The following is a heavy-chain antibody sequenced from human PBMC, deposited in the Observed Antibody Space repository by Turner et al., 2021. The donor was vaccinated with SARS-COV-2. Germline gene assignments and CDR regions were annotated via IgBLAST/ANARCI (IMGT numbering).Heavy chain of an antibody. CDR2: LRNGGWGP. CDR3: AKVPPYGDYFDY. V-gene: IGHV3-23*01. J-gene: IGHJ4*02. Sequence: EVHLLESGGAVVQPGGSLRLSCVASGFTFSDYVMSWVRQAPGKGLEWVSALRNGGWGPKYADSVKGRFSISRDTSKNTLYLQMNSLRAEDTAVYYCAKVPPYGDYFDYWGQGTLVTVSS. CDR1: GFTFSDYV. D-gene: IGHD4-17*01.